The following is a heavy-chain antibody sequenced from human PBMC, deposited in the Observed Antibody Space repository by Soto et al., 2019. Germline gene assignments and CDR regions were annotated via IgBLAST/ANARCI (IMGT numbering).Heavy chain of an antibody. J-gene: IGHJ4*02. CDR3: ARESGYSYGYVRVDY. Sequence: QVQLQESGPGLVKPSQTLSLTCTVSGGSISSGGYYWSWIRQHPGKGLEWIGYIYYSGSTYYNPSLKSRVTISADTSKNQFSLKLSSVTAADTAVYYCARESGYSYGYVRVDYWGQGTLVTVSS. D-gene: IGHD5-18*01. CDR1: GGSISSGGYY. CDR2: IYYSGST. V-gene: IGHV4-31*03.